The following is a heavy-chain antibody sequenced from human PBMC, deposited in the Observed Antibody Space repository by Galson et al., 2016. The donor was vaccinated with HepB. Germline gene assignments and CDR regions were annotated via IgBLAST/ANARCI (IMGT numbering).Heavy chain of an antibody. Sequence: SLRLSCAASTFSVSGDYMNWVRQAPGKGLGWVSLIHAGSTYYADSVRGRFIISRDNSENTLYLQMNSLRVEDTAVYYCARGSDLGSFWGQGTLVTVSS. J-gene: IGHJ4*02. CDR2: IHAGST. CDR1: TFSVSGDY. D-gene: IGHD1-26*01. CDR3: ARGSDLGSF. V-gene: IGHV3-66*01.